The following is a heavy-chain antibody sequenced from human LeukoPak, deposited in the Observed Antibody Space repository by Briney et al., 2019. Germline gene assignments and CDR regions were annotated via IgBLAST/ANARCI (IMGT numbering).Heavy chain of an antibody. J-gene: IGHJ5*02. CDR2: INPNSGAT. CDR3: ARESAGANWFDP. Sequence: GASVKVSCKASGYTFTSYGISWVRQAPGQGLEWMGWINPNSGATNYAQKFQGRVTMTRDTSISTAYMELSRLRSDDTAVYYCARESAGANWFDPWGQGTLVTVSS. CDR1: GYTFTSYG. V-gene: IGHV1-2*02. D-gene: IGHD1-26*01.